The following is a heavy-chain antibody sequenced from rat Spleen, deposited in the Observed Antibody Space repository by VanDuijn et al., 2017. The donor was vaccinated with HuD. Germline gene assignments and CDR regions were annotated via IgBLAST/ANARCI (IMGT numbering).Heavy chain of an antibody. CDR3: ASWDY. CDR2: ITSGGSNT. V-gene: IGHV5-25*01. J-gene: IGHJ2*01. CDR1: GFTFSSFA. D-gene: IGHD5-1*01. Sequence: EVQLVESGGGLVQPGRSLKLSCAASGFTFSSFAMAWVRQAPKKGLEWVATITSGGSNTYYLDSVKGRFTISRDNAKSTLYLQMDSLRSEDTATYYCASWDYWGQGVMVTVSS.